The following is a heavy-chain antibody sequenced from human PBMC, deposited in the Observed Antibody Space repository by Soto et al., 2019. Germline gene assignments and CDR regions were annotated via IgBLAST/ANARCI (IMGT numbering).Heavy chain of an antibody. CDR3: ARHADTHYYGSGSYYLDN. CDR2: IYYSGST. V-gene: IGHV4-39*01. D-gene: IGHD3-10*01. CDR1: DVSISSSSYY. Sequence: SETLSLTCTVSDVSISSSSYYWGWIRQPPGKGLEWIGTIYYSGSTYYNPSLKSRVTISVDTSKNQFSLKLSSVTAADTAVYYCARHADTHYYGSGSYYLDNWGQGALVTVSS. J-gene: IGHJ4*02.